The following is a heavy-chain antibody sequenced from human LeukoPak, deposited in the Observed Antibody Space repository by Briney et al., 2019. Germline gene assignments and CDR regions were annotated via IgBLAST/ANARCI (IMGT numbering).Heavy chain of an antibody. CDR1: GYTFTSYY. CDR2: INPSGGST. V-gene: IGHV1-46*01. J-gene: IGHJ3*02. CDR3: ASAPITIFGVVKDAFDI. D-gene: IGHD3-3*01. Sequence: ASVKVSCKASGYTFTSYYMHWVRQAPGQGLEWMGIINPSGGSTSYAQKFQGRVTMTRDTSTSTVYMELSSLRSDDTAVYYCASAPITIFGVVKDAFDIWGQGTMVTVSS.